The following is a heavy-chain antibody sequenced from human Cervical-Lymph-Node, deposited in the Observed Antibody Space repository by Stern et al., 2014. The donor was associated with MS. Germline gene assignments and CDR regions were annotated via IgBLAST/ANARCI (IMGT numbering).Heavy chain of an antibody. CDR1: GGTFSSYA. Sequence: QMQLVQSGAEVKKPGSSVKVSCKASGGTFSSYAISWVRQAPGQRLEWMGGIIPIVGTANIAQTFQGRVTVTADESTSTAYMELSSLRSEDTAVYYCARAIVVVPPAGYFDYWGQGTLVTVSS. CDR2: IIPIVGTA. CDR3: ARAIVVVPPAGYFDY. D-gene: IGHD2-2*01. J-gene: IGHJ4*02. V-gene: IGHV1-69*01.